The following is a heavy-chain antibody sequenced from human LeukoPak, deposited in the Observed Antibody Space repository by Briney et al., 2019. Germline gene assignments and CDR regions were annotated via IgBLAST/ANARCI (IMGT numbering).Heavy chain of an antibody. D-gene: IGHD2-2*02. J-gene: IGHJ4*02. CDR1: GFTFDDYA. V-gene: IGHV3-43D*03. Sequence: GGSLRLSCAASGFTFDDYAMHWVRQAPGKGLEWVSLISWDGGSTYYADSVKGRFTISRDNSKNSLYLQMNSLRAEDTALYYCTKGYCISTSCFTDYWGQGTLVTVSS. CDR3: TKGYCISTSCFTDY. CDR2: ISWDGGST.